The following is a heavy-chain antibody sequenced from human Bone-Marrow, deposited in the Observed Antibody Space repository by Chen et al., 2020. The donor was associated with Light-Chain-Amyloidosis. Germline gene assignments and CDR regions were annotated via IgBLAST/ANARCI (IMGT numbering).Heavy chain of an antibody. D-gene: IGHD6-13*01. CDR3: ARDQTSSWSRYGMDV. CDR1: RGTFTSYA. V-gene: IGHV1-69*01. CDR2: IIPMFGSI. Sequence: QTQLVQSGAEVKKPGSSVRVSCKASRGTFTSYAINWVRQAPGQGLEWMGGIIPMFGSIRYAQRVQGRVTITADESTSTAYMDLSGLRSEDSAVYFCARDQTSSWSRYGMDVWGQGTSVVVSS. J-gene: IGHJ6*02.